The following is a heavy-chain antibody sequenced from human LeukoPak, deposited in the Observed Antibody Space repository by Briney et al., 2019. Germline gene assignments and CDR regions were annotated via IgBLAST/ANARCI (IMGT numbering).Heavy chain of an antibody. D-gene: IGHD4-17*01. J-gene: IGHJ4*02. CDR3: ARDVYGVHYFDY. CDR2: INSDGNST. CDR1: GFTFSSYW. Sequence: QPGGSLRLSCAASGFTFSSYWMHWVRQAPGKGLVWVSRINSDGNSTSYADSVKGRFTISRDNAKNTLYLQMNSLRAEDTAVYYCARDVYGVHYFDYWGQGTLVTVSS. V-gene: IGHV3-74*01.